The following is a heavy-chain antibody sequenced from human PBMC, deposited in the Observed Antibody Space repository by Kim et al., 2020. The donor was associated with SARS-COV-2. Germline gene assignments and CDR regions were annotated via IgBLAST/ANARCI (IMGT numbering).Heavy chain of an antibody. Sequence: GGSLRLSCVASGFTFSTFWMSWVRQAPGKGLEWVANINQHGSETKYVDSVKGRFTIFRDNGKDSVYLQMNNLRAEDRAVYYCARDAWAQGWTDGFDYWGHEALVTVVS. CDR2: INQHGSET. CDR3: ARDAWAQGWTDGFDY. V-gene: IGHV3-7*01. J-gene: IGHJ4*01. D-gene: IGHD1-26*01. CDR1: GFTFSTFW.